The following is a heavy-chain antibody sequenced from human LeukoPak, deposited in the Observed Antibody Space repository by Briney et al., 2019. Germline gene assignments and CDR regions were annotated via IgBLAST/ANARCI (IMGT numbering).Heavy chain of an antibody. CDR3: AKERFDYYDSSGPNDY. J-gene: IGHJ4*02. Sequence: GGSLRLSCAASGFTFSSYAMSWVRQAPGKGLEWVSAIGGDAVSTYYADSVKGRFSISRDNSKNTLYLQMNSLRAEDTAVYYCAKERFDYYDSSGPNDYWGQGTLVTVSS. CDR2: IGGDAVST. D-gene: IGHD3-22*01. V-gene: IGHV3-23*01. CDR1: GFTFSSYA.